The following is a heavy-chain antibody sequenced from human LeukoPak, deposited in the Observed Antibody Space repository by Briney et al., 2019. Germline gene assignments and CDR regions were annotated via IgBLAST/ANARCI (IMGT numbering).Heavy chain of an antibody. CDR3: ARVGICSGGSCYPDY. V-gene: IGHV3-20*01. D-gene: IGHD2-15*01. CDR2: INWNGGST. CDR1: GFTFDDYG. J-gene: IGHJ4*02. Sequence: GGSLRLSCAASGFTFDDYGMSWVRQAPGKGLEWVSGINWNGGSTGYADSVKGRFTISRDNAKNSLYLQMNSLRAEDTALYRCARVGICSGGSCYPDYWGQGTLVTVSS.